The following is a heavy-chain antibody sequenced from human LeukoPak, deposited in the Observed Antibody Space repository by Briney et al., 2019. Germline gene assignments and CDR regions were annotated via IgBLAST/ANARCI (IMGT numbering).Heavy chain of an antibody. D-gene: IGHD2-15*01. J-gene: IGHJ5*02. V-gene: IGHV3-53*01. CDR1: GFTVSSNY. Sequence: PGGSLRLSCAASGFTVSSNYMSWVRQAPGKGLEWVSVIYSGGSTYYADSVKGRFTISRDNSKNTLYLQMNSLRAEDTAVYYCAKAADCSGGSCYLGWFDPWGQGTLVTVSS. CDR2: IYSGGST. CDR3: AKAADCSGGSCYLGWFDP.